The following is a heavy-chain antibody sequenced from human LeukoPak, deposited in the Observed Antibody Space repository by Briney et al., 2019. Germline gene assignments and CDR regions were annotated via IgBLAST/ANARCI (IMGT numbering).Heavy chain of an antibody. CDR3: AGLSGSAPYFDY. CDR2: IIPIFGTA. J-gene: IGHJ4*02. Sequence: SVKVSCKASGGTFSSYAISWVRQAPGQGLEWMGGIIPIFGTANYAQKFQSRVTITTDESTSTAYMELSSLRSEDTAVYYCAGLSGSAPYFDYWGQGTLVTVSS. D-gene: IGHD5-12*01. V-gene: IGHV1-69*05. CDR1: GGTFSSYA.